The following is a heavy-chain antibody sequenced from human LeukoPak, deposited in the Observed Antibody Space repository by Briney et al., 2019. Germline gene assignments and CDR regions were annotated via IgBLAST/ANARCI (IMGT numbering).Heavy chain of an antibody. Sequence: GGSLRLSCAASGFTFSSYEMNWVRQAPGKGLEWVAVISYDGSNKYYADSVKGRFTISRDNSKNTLYLQMNSLRAEDTAVYYCANSHTGSHEGASGLFDYWGQGTLVTVSS. V-gene: IGHV3-30*18. J-gene: IGHJ4*02. CDR3: ANSHTGSHEGASGLFDY. CDR2: ISYDGSNK. D-gene: IGHD1-14*01. CDR1: GFTFSSYE.